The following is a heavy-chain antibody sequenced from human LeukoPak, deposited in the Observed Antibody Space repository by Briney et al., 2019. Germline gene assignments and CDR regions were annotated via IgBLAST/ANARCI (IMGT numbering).Heavy chain of an antibody. Sequence: SETLSLTCTVSGESISSSSYYWCWIRQPPGKGLEWIEIIYYSGKTYYIPSLKSRVTISVDTSKNSFSLQMSCVTAADTAVYYCASREDSGYNRYFDYWGQGTLVTVSS. CDR1: GESISSSSYY. CDR2: IYYSGKT. V-gene: IGHV4-39*01. J-gene: IGHJ4*02. CDR3: ASREDSGYNRYFDY. D-gene: IGHD5-12*01.